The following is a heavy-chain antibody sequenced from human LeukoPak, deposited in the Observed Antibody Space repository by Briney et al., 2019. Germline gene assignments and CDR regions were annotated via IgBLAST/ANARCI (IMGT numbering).Heavy chain of an antibody. CDR2: IYTSGST. Sequence: SETLSLTCTVSGGSISSYYWSWIRQPAGKGLEWIERIYTSGSTNYNPSLKSRVTMSVDTSKNQFSLKLSSVTAADTAVYYCARDFKRKEWFGDRNWFDPWGQGTLVTVSS. CDR3: ARDFKRKEWFGDRNWFDP. CDR1: GGSISSYY. J-gene: IGHJ5*02. V-gene: IGHV4-4*07. D-gene: IGHD3-10*01.